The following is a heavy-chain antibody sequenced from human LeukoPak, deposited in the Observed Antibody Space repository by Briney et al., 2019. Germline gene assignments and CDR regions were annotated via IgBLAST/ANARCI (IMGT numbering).Heavy chain of an antibody. V-gene: IGHV3-53*01. D-gene: IGHD3-22*01. Sequence: GGSLRLSCAASGFTDSSNYMIWVRQAPGKGLEWVSVIYSGGSTYYADSVKGRFTISRDNSKNTLYLQMNSLRAEDTAVYYCARGSGYDSSGYLDYWGQGTLVTVSS. CDR3: ARGSGYDSSGYLDY. CDR2: IYSGGST. J-gene: IGHJ4*02. CDR1: GFTDSSNY.